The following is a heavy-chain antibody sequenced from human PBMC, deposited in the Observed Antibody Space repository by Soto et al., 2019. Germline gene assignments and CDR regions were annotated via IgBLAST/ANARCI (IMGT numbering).Heavy chain of an antibody. CDR2: ISGSGGST. CDR1: GFTFSSYA. CDR3: AKSQYGSGSYYNFDY. D-gene: IGHD3-10*01. V-gene: IGHV3-23*01. Sequence: GGSLRLSCAASGFTFSSYAMSWVRQAPGKGLEWVSAISGSGGSTYYADSVKGRFTISRDNSKNTLYLQMNSLRAEDTAVYYCAKSQYGSGSYYNFDYWGQGTLVTVSS. J-gene: IGHJ4*02.